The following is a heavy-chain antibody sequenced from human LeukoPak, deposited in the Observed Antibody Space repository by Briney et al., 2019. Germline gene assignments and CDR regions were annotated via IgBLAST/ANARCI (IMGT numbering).Heavy chain of an antibody. D-gene: IGHD6-19*01. J-gene: IGHJ4*02. CDR3: ASGYSSGWYYFDY. CDR1: GYTFTCYY. Sequence: ASVKVSCKASGYTFTCYYMHWVRQAPGQGLEWMGWINPNSGGTNYAQKFQGRVTMTRDTSISTAYMELRRLRSDDTAVYYCASGYSSGWYYFDYWGQGTLVTVSS. V-gene: IGHV1-2*02. CDR2: INPNSGGT.